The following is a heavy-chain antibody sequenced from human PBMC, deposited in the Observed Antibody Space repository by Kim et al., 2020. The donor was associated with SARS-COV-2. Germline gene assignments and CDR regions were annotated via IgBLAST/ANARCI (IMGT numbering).Heavy chain of an antibody. J-gene: IGHJ4*02. D-gene: IGHD4-4*01. CDR2: IIGSGTTI. Sequence: GGSLRLSCAASGFTFSSYGMNWVRQAPGKGLEWVSYIIGSGTTIYYADSVRGRFTISRDNDKNSLYLQMNSLRAEDTAVYYCARGLNYSPFDYWGQRT. V-gene: IGHV3-48*03. CDR3: ARGLNYSPFDY. CDR1: GFTFSSYG.